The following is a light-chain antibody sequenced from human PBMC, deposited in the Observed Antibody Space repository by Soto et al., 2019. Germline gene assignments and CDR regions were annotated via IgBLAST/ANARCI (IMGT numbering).Light chain of an antibody. V-gene: IGLV2-8*01. Sequence: QSVLTQPASVSGSPGQSITISCTGTSSDIGGSNYVSWYQQHPGKAPKLMIFEVSERPSGVPDRFSGSKSGNTAFLTVSGLQAEDEADYYCLSYADTAYVFGTGTKVTVL. CDR2: EVS. CDR3: LSYADTAYV. CDR1: SSDIGGSNY. J-gene: IGLJ1*01.